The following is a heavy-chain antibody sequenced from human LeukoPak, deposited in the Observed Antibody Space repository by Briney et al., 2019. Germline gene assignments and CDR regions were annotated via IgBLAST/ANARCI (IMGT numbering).Heavy chain of an antibody. CDR1: GYTFTGYY. CDR3: AREPKESIAVAGTNWFDP. Sequence: GASVKVSCKASGYTFTGYYMHWVRQAPGQGLEWMGWINPNSGGTNYAQKFQGRVTMTRDTSISTAYMELSRLRSDDTAVYYCAREPKESIAVAGTNWFDPWGQGTLVTVSS. CDR2: INPNSGGT. D-gene: IGHD6-19*01. J-gene: IGHJ5*02. V-gene: IGHV1-2*02.